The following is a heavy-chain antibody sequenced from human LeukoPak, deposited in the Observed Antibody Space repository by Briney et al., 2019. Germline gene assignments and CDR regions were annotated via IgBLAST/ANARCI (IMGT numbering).Heavy chain of an antibody. V-gene: IGHV4-59*01. Sequence: SETLSLTCTVSGGSISSYYWSWIRQPPGKGLEWIGYIYYSGSTNYNPSLKSRVTISVDTSKNQFSLKLSSVTAADTAVYYCARAGSGQLVLNYWGQGTLVTVSS. CDR1: GGSISSYY. D-gene: IGHD6-6*01. CDR2: IYYSGST. CDR3: ARAGSGQLVLNY. J-gene: IGHJ4*02.